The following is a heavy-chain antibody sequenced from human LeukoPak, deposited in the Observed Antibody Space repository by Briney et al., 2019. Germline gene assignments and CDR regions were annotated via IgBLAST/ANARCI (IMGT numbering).Heavy chain of an antibody. J-gene: IGHJ3*02. V-gene: IGHV1-2*02. Sequence: ASVKASCKASGYTFTDYYMNWVRQAPGQGLEWMGWINPNSGGTNYAQKFQGRVTMTRDTSISIAYMELSRLRSDDTAVYYCARLTRQGRAFDIWGQGTMVTVSS. CDR3: ARLTRQGRAFDI. D-gene: IGHD3-10*01. CDR2: INPNSGGT. CDR1: GYTFTDYY.